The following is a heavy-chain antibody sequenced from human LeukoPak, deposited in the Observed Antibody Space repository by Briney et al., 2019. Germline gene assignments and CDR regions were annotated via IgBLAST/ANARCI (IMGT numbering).Heavy chain of an antibody. CDR3: AKRLIAARPWDDAFDI. D-gene: IGHD6-6*01. J-gene: IGHJ3*02. CDR2: ISGSAGST. CDR1: GFTFSSYA. V-gene: IGHV3-23*01. Sequence: PGGSLRLSCAAAGFTFSSYAVSWVRQAPGKGLEWVSAISGSAGSTYYADSVKDRFTISRDNSTNTLYLQMNSLRAEDTAVYYCAKRLIAARPWDDAFDIGGEGTMVTVSS.